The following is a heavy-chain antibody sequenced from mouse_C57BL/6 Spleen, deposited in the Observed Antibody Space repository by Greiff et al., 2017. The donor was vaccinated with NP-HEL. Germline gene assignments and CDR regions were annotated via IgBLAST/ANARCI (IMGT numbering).Heavy chain of an antibody. CDR3: ARSGDGYYDY. J-gene: IGHJ2*01. Sequence: QVQLKESGAELARPGASVKLSCKASGYTFTSYGISWVKQRTGQGLEWIGEIYPRSGNTYYNEKFKGKATLTADKSSSTAYMELRSLTSEDSAVYFCARSGDGYYDYWGQGTTLTVSS. D-gene: IGHD2-3*01. CDR2: IYPRSGNT. V-gene: IGHV1-81*01. CDR1: GYTFTSYG.